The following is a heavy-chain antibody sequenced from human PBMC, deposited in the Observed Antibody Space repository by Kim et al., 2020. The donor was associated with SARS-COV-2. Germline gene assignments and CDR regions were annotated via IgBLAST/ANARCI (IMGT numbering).Heavy chain of an antibody. D-gene: IGHD3-22*01. V-gene: IGHV3-9*01. J-gene: IGHJ3*02. CDR2: ISWNSGSI. CDR3: AKVMGDDSSGYRPWGDAFDI. Sequence: GGSLRLSCAASGFTFGDYAMHWVRQAPGKGLEWVSGISWNSGSIGYADSVKGRFTISRDNAKNSLYLQMNSLRAEDTALYYCAKVMGDDSSGYRPWGDAFDIWGQGTMVTVSS. CDR1: GFTFGDYA.